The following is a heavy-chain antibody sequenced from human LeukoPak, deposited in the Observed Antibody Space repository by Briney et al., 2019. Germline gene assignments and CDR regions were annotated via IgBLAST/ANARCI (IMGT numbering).Heavy chain of an antibody. CDR2: MKQDGSEK. D-gene: IGHD6-13*01. V-gene: IGHV3-7*01. J-gene: IGHJ6*02. CDR1: EFTFSSYW. Sequence: GGSLRLSCAASEFTFSSYWMSWVRQAPGKGLEWVANMKQDGSEKYYVDSVKGRFTISRDNAKNSLYLQMNSLRAEDTAVYYCARDGQQQLVRPYYYYYGMDVWGQGTTVTVSS. CDR3: ARDGQQQLVRPYYYYYGMDV.